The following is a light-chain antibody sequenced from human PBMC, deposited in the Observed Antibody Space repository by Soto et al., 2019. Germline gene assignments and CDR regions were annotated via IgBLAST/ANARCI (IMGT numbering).Light chain of an antibody. CDR1: QSLGTD. Sequence: EIVMTQSPATLSVSPGERATLSCRASQSLGTDLAWYQQKPGQGPRLLIYVASTRFSGVPARFSGSGSGTEFTLTIDSLPYEDFAIYYCQKYGNWTPRHTFGQGTNLEF. CDR2: VAS. V-gene: IGKV3-15*01. J-gene: IGKJ2*01. CDR3: QKYGNWTPRHT.